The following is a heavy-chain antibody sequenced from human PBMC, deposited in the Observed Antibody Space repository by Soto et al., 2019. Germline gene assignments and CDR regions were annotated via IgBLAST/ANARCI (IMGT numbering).Heavy chain of an antibody. Sequence: ASVKVSCKASGYTFTGYYMHWVRQAPGQGLEWMGWINPNSGGTNYAQKFQGRVTMTRDTSISTAYMELSRLRSDDTAVYYCAREWRRRLAATDLHPWGQGTPVTVAS. D-gene: IGHD6-13*01. J-gene: IGHJ5*02. CDR1: GYTFTGYY. CDR3: AREWRRRLAATDLHP. V-gene: IGHV1-2*02. CDR2: INPNSGGT.